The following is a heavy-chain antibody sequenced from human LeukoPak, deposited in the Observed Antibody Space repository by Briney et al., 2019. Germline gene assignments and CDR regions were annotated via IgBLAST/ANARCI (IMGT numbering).Heavy chain of an antibody. CDR1: GYTFTIYY. CDR3: ATRQQPFLGYYYAFGAFDI. J-gene: IGHJ3*02. CDR2: INPSGGST. Sequence: ASVKVSFTASGYTFTIYYMHWVRQAPGQGLEWMGIINPSGGSTSYAQKFQGRVTMTRDASTSTVYMELSSLRSEDTAVYYCATRQQPFLGYYYAFGAFDIWGQGTMVTVSS. D-gene: IGHD3-22*01. V-gene: IGHV1-46*01.